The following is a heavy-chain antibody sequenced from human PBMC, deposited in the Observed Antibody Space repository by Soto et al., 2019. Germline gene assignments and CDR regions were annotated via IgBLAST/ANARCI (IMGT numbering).Heavy chain of an antibody. J-gene: IGHJ5*02. CDR1: GGSISSGDYY. CDR2: LYFSGTT. V-gene: IGHV4-30-4*01. CDR3: ARDNPRASFDP. Sequence: SETLSFTCTVSGGSISSGDYYWSWIRQLPWEVLEWIVYLYFSGTTYYYLSLMSRVTISVDTSKNQFSLKLSSVTAADTAGYYCARDNPRASFDPWRHESLVTVSS.